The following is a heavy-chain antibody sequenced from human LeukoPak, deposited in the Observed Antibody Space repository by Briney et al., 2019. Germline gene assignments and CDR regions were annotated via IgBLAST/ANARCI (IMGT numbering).Heavy chain of an antibody. Sequence: ASVKVSCKASGYTFTSYGISWVRQAPGQGLEWMGWISAYKGNTNYAQKLQGRVTMTTDTSTSTAYMELRSLRSDDTAVYYCARGRNTYYYYDSSGYYYVPDYWGQGTLVTVSS. V-gene: IGHV1-18*01. D-gene: IGHD3-22*01. CDR1: GYTFTSYG. J-gene: IGHJ4*02. CDR3: ARGRNTYYYYDSSGYYYVPDY. CDR2: ISAYKGNT.